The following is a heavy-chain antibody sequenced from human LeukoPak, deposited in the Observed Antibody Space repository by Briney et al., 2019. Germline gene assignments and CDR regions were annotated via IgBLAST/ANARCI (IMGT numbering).Heavy chain of an antibody. D-gene: IGHD3-10*01. V-gene: IGHV1-18*01. CDR3: ARDRQYYYGSGSYSRGANWFDP. CDR2: ISAYNGNT. J-gene: IGHJ5*02. CDR1: GYTFTSYG. Sequence: ASVKVSCKASGYTFTSYGISWVRQAPGQGLEWMGWISAYNGNTNYAQKLQGRVTMTTDTSTSTAYMELSRLRSDDTAVYYCARDRQYYYGSGSYSRGANWFDPWGQGTLVTVSS.